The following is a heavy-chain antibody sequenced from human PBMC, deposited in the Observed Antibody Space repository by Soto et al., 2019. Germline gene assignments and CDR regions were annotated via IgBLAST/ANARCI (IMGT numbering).Heavy chain of an antibody. D-gene: IGHD3-3*01. J-gene: IGHJ4*02. Sequence: SETLSLTCTVSGGSISSSSYYWGWIRQPPGKGLEWIGSIYYSGSTYYNPSLKSRVTISVDTSKNQFSLKLSSVTAADTAVYYCARQEAYYDFWSGYYTASREGVDYWGQGTLVTVSS. CDR1: GGSISSSSYY. CDR2: IYYSGST. CDR3: ARQEAYYDFWSGYYTASREGVDY. V-gene: IGHV4-39*01.